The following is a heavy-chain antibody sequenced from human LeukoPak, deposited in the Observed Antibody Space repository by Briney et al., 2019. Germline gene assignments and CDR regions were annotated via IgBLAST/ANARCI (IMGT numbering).Heavy chain of an antibody. D-gene: IGHD3-3*01. CDR2: IKQDGSEK. V-gene: IGHV3-7*01. J-gene: IGHJ4*02. Sequence: PGGSLRLSCAASGFTFTSYWMSWVRQAPGKGLEWVANIKQDGSEKYYVDSVKGRFTISRDNATNSLYPQMNSLRAEDTAVYYCARQYDFWSGYSGLGYWGQGTLVTVSS. CDR3: ARQYDFWSGYSGLGY. CDR1: GFTFTSYW.